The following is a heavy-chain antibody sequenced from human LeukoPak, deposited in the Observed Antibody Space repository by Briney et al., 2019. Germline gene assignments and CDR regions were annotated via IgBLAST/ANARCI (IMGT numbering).Heavy chain of an antibody. Sequence: GGSLRLSCAASGFTFSSYVMSWVRQAPGEGLEWVSGISGGGDNTYYADSVKGRFTISRDNSKNILYLQMSSLRAEDTAVYYCAKFQPVAAYWGQGTLVTVSS. CDR2: ISGGGDNT. CDR1: GFTFSSYV. V-gene: IGHV3-23*01. D-gene: IGHD2-15*01. CDR3: AKFQPVAAY. J-gene: IGHJ4*02.